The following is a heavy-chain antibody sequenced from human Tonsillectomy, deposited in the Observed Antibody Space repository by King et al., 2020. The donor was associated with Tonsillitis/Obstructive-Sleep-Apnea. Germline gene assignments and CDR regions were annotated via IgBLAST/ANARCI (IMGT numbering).Heavy chain of an antibody. D-gene: IGHD6-13*01. V-gene: IGHV1-2*06. CDR3: ASLSDGNGIAAAGNNY. CDR1: GYTFTGYY. J-gene: IGHJ4*02. CDR2: INPNSGGT. Sequence: VQLVESGAEVKKPGASVKVSCKASGYTFTGYYMHWVRQAPGQGLEWMGRINPNSGGTNYAQKFQGRVTMTRDTSISTAEMELSRLRSDDTAVYYWASLSDGNGIAAAGNNYWGQGTLVTVSS.